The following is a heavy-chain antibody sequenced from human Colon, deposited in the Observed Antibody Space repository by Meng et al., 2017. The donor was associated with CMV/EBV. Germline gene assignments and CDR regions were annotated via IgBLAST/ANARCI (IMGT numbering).Heavy chain of an antibody. V-gene: IGHV4-39*07. CDR3: ARVGAFRGVYYFDS. CDR2: LSYAGT. Sequence: SETLSLTCIVSGGSINIETHAWAWIRQPPGKGLEWIGSLSYAGTDYNPSLQGRVTISMDTSDNQFSLQLNSMTAADTAMYYCARVGAFRGVYYFDSWGQGTLVTVSS. CDR1: GGSINIETHA. J-gene: IGHJ4*02. D-gene: IGHD2/OR15-2a*01.